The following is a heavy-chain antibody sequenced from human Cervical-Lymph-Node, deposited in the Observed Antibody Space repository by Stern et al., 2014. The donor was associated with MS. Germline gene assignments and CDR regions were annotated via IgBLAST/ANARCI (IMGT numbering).Heavy chain of an antibody. CDR2: IYHSGSN. D-gene: IGHD4-17*01. J-gene: IGHJ3*02. V-gene: IGHV4-30-2*01. CDR1: GGSISSGGYS. Sequence: QLQLQESGSGLVKPSQTLSLTCAVSGGSISSGGYSWSRIRQPPGKGLDWIGYIYHSGSNSYNPFLKRRVTISVDRSKNQFPLKLNSVTAADTAVYYCARSSTVTPNAFDIWGQGTMVTVSS. CDR3: ARSSTVTPNAFDI.